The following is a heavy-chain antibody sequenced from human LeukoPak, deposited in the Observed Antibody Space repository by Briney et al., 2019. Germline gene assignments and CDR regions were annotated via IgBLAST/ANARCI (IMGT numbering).Heavy chain of an antibody. D-gene: IGHD2-21*01. Sequence: SQTLSLTCAISGDRVSSNSAAWNWIRQSPSRGLEWLGRTYYRSKWYNDYAVSVKGRTTINPDTSKNQFSLQLNSVTPEDTAVYYCASSGVIDMVPFDHWGQGTLVTVSS. J-gene: IGHJ4*02. CDR2: TYYRSKWYN. V-gene: IGHV6-1*01. CDR1: GDRVSSNSAA. CDR3: ASSGVIDMVPFDH.